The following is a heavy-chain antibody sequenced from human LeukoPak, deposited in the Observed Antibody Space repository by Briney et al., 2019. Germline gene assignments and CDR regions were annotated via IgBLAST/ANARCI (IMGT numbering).Heavy chain of an antibody. CDR3: ARGYGIVATITPLFDY. J-gene: IGHJ4*02. V-gene: IGHV3-64*01. CDR2: ISSNGGST. D-gene: IGHD5-12*01. Sequence: GGSLRLSCVASGFTFSSYAMHWVRQTPGKGLEYVSAISSNGGSTYYANSVKGRFTISRDNSKNTLYLQMGSLRAEDMAVYYCARGYGIVATITPLFDYWGQGTLVTVSS. CDR1: GFTFSSYA.